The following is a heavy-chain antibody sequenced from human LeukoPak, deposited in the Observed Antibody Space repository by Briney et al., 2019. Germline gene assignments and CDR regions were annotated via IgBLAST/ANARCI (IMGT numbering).Heavy chain of an antibody. CDR2: IYPRDSDT. D-gene: IGHD6-6*01. V-gene: IGHV5-51*01. J-gene: IGHJ6*03. CDR3: ARISSFDLYYYYMDV. Sequence: GESLKISYKGCRYNFTSYWIGWARQMPGAGVEGMGNIYPRDSDTRYSPSFQGQGTISADKSISTAYLQWSSLKASDTAMYYCARISSFDLYYYYMDVWGKGTTVTVSS. CDR1: RYNFTSYW.